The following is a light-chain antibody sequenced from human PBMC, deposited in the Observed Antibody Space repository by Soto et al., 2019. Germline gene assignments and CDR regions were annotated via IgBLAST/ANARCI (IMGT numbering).Light chain of an antibody. CDR3: QKYNSAPRT. J-gene: IGKJ1*01. CDR1: QGISNY. Sequence: DIQMTQSPSSLYASVGDRVTITCRASQGISNYLAWYQQKPGKVPKLLIYAASTLQSGVPSRFSGSGSGTDFTLPISRLQPEDVATYYCQKYNSAPRTFGQGTKVEIK. V-gene: IGKV1-27*01. CDR2: AAS.